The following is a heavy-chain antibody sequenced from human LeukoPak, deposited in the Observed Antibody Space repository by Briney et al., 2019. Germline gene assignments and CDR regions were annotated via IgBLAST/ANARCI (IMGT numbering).Heavy chain of an antibody. Sequence: SGGSLRLSCAASGFTFTTYWMHWVRQAPGKGLVWVSHINSDGSITSYADSVKGRFTISRDSSKNTLFLQMNDLTVEDTARYYCARRPGNWGQGILVTVSS. CDR2: INSDGSIT. J-gene: IGHJ4*02. D-gene: IGHD1-14*01. V-gene: IGHV3-74*01. CDR1: GFTFTTYW. CDR3: ARRPGN.